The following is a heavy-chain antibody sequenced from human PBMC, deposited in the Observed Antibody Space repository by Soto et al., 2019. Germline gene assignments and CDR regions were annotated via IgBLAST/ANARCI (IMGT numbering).Heavy chain of an antibody. D-gene: IGHD3-16*02. J-gene: IGHJ1*01. Sequence: PGGSLRLSCAASGFAFSNYEMMWVRQAPGKGLEWVSYISTSGSTKYYADSVKGRFTISRDDAKNSVYLQMNSLRAEDTAVYYCARVSQSFIEYFQYWGQGTLVTVSS. CDR3: ARVSQSFIEYFQY. CDR2: ISTSGSTK. CDR1: GFAFSNYE. V-gene: IGHV3-48*03.